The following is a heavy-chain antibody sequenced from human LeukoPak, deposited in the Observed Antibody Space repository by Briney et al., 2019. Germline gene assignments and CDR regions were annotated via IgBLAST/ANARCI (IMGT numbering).Heavy chain of an antibody. CDR3: AGSWTTVTVDY. CDR2: IYYSGST. Sequence: SETLSLTRSVSGGSISSYYWSWIRQPPGKGLEWIGYIYYSGSTNYNPSLKSRVTISVDTSKNQFSLKLSSVTAADTAVYYCAGSWTTVTVDYWGQGTLVTVSS. V-gene: IGHV4-59*01. D-gene: IGHD4-17*01. J-gene: IGHJ4*02. CDR1: GGSISSYY.